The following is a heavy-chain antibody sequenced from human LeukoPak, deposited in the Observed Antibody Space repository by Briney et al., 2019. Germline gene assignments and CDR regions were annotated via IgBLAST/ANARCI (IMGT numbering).Heavy chain of an antibody. Sequence: ASVRVSCKASGYTFTGYYMHWVRQAPGQGLERMGWINPNSGVTGSAQKFQGRVTMTRDKSISTVYMEMSRLTSDDTAVYFCARVGSSGWYHWFDPWGQGTLVTVSS. CDR1: GYTFTGYY. V-gene: IGHV1-2*02. D-gene: IGHD6-19*01. CDR3: ARVGSSGWYHWFDP. CDR2: INPNSGVT. J-gene: IGHJ5*02.